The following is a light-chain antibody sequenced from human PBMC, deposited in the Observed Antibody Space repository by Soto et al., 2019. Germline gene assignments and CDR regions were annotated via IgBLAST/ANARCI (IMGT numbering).Light chain of an antibody. CDR1: SSNIEIDT. V-gene: IGLV1-44*01. CDR3: AEWDDSLKGYV. J-gene: IGLJ1*01. CDR2: NGN. Sequence: QSVLTQPPSASGTPGQRVTISCSGSSSNIEIDTVSWCQQIPGTAPKLLIYNGNQRPSGVPDRFSGSESGTSASLAISGLQSEDEADYYCAEWDDSLKGYVFGTGTKVTVL.